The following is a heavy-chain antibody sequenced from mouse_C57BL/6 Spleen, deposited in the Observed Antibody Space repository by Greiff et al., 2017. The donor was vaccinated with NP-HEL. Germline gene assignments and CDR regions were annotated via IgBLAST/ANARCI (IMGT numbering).Heavy chain of an antibody. J-gene: IGHJ1*03. CDR3: AKNYYGSSYWYFDV. CDR1: GFSLTSYG. V-gene: IGHV2-4*01. D-gene: IGHD1-1*01. CDR2: IWSGGST. Sequence: VQLQQSGPGLVQPSQSLSITCTVSGFSLTSYGVHWVRQPPGKGLEWLGVIWSGGSTDYNAAFISRLSIRKDNSKSQVFFKMNSLQADDTAIYYCAKNYYGSSYWYFDVWGTGTTVTVSS.